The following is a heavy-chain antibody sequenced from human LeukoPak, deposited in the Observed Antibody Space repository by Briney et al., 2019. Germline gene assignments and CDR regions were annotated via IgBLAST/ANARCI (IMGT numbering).Heavy chain of an antibody. Sequence: SETLSLTCAVYGGSFSGYYWSWIRQPPGKGLEWIGEINHSGSTNYNPSLKSRVTISVDTSKNQFSLKLSSVTAADTAVYYCARGPDDYYDSSGYYPWGQGTLVTVSS. CDR2: INHSGST. D-gene: IGHD3-22*01. CDR3: ARGPDDYYDSSGYYP. V-gene: IGHV4-34*01. J-gene: IGHJ5*02. CDR1: GGSFSGYY.